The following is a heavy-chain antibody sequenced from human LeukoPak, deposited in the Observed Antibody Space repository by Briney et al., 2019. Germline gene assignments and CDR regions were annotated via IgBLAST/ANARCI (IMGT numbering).Heavy chain of an antibody. CDR2: INHSGST. Sequence: SETLSLTCAVYGGSFSGYYWSWIRQPPGKGLEWIGEINHSGSTNYNPSLKSRVTISADTSKNQFSLKLSSVTAADTAVYYCARWGFYYDSSGYKTYYFDYWGQGTLVTVSS. D-gene: IGHD3-22*01. J-gene: IGHJ4*02. CDR3: ARWGFYYDSSGYKTYYFDY. V-gene: IGHV4-34*01. CDR1: GGSFSGYY.